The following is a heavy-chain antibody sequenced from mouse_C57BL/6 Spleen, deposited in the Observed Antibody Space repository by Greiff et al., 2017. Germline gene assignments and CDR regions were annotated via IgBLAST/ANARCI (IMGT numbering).Heavy chain of an antibody. CDR3: ARPITTVVATRGYFDV. CDR2: IYPRSGTT. CDR1: GYTFTSYG. Sequence: VQLQQSGAELARPGASVKLSCKASGYTFTSYGISWVKQSTGQGLEWIGEIYPRSGTTYSNEKFKGKATLTADKSSSTAYMELRSLTSEDSAVYFCARPITTVVATRGYFDVWGTGTTVTVSS. V-gene: IGHV1-81*01. J-gene: IGHJ1*03. D-gene: IGHD1-1*01.